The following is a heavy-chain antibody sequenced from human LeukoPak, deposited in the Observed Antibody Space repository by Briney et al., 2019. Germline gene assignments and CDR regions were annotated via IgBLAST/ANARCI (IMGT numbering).Heavy chain of an antibody. J-gene: IGHJ4*02. Sequence: PGGSLRLSCAASGFTFSGYAMSWVRQAPGKGLEWVSSISGSGGSTYYADSVKGRFTISRDNSKNTLYLQMNSLRDEDTAVYYCAKDSSGYYRPFDYWGQGTLVIVSS. CDR3: AKDSSGYYRPFDY. D-gene: IGHD3-22*01. V-gene: IGHV3-23*01. CDR1: GFTFSGYA. CDR2: ISGSGGST.